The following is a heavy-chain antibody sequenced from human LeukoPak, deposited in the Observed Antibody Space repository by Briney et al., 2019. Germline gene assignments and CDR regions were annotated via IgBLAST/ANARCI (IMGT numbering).Heavy chain of an antibody. CDR3: ARDLHDSWAIHY. J-gene: IGHJ4*02. CDR2: IYSGGST. CDR1: GFTVSSNY. Sequence: GGSLRLSCAASGFTVSSNYMSWVRQAPGKGLEWVSVIYSGGSTYYADSVKGRFTISRDNSKNTLYLQMNSLRAEDTAVYYCARDLHDSWAIHYWGPGTLVTVSS. V-gene: IGHV3-53*01. D-gene: IGHD3-3*01.